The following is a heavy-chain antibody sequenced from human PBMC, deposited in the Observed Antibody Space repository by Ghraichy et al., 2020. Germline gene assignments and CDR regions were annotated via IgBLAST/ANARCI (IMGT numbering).Heavy chain of an antibody. Sequence: SETLSLTCLVSGSSIRSTNNYWGWVRQPPGQGLEWIGSMFFSGSNYPNSALASRVTIAADSSRNQFSLELRAVTAADTAVYHCGRHQIRGYYMAVWGKGTPVTVSS. CDR3: GRHQIRGYYMAV. J-gene: IGHJ6*04. V-gene: IGHV4-39*01. D-gene: IGHD3-10*01. CDR2: MFFSGSN. CDR1: GSSIRSTNNY.